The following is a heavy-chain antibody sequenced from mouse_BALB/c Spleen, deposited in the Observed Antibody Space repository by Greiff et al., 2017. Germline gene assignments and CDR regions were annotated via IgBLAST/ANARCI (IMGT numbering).Heavy chain of an antibody. CDR3: ARAGNPDYAMDY. Sequence: EVKLVESGGGLVKPGGSLKLSCAASGFTFSSYAMSWVRQTPEKRLEWVASISSGGSTYYPDSVKGRFTISRDNARNILYLQMSSLRSEDTAMYYCARAGNPDYAMDYWGQGTSVTVSS. CDR2: ISSGGST. J-gene: IGHJ4*01. V-gene: IGHV5-6-5*01. CDR1: GFTFSSYA.